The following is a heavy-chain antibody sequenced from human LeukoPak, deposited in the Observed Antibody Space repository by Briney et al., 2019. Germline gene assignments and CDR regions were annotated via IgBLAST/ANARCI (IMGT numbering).Heavy chain of an antibody. CDR2: IGGGGTL. J-gene: IGHJ4*02. V-gene: IGHV3-23*01. CDR3: ARRRYDWGGDFAN. D-gene: IGHD3-16*01. Sequence: GGSLRLSCAASGFTVSSYAMGWVRQAPGKGLEWVSAIGGGGTLYYADSVKGRFSISRDTSKNTLLLQMNSLRAEDTAVYYCARRRYDWGGDFANWGQGTLVTVSS. CDR1: GFTVSSYA.